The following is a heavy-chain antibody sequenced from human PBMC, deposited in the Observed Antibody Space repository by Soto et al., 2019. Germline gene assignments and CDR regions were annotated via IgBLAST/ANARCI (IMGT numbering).Heavy chain of an antibody. Sequence: GGSLRLSCAASGFTFDDYAMHWARQAPGKGLEWVSGISWNSGSIGYADSVKGRFTISRDNAKNSLYLQMNSLRAEDTALYYCAKDYYGSGSYPALGFGYYGMDVWGQGTTVTVSS. V-gene: IGHV3-9*01. D-gene: IGHD3-10*01. CDR3: AKDYYGSGSYPALGFGYYGMDV. CDR1: GFTFDDYA. CDR2: ISWNSGSI. J-gene: IGHJ6*02.